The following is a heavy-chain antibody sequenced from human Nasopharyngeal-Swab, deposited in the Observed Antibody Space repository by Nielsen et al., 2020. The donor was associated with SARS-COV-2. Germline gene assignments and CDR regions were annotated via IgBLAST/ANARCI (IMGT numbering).Heavy chain of an antibody. CDR3: ARDPRQWLSLYYYYYMDV. J-gene: IGHJ6*03. CDR2: IWYDGSNK. Sequence: GESLKISCAASRFTFSSYGMHWVRQAPGKGLEGVAVIWYDGSNKYYADSVKGRFTISRDNSKNTLFLQINSLRAEDTAVYYCARDPRQWLSLYYYYYMDVWGKGTTVTVSS. D-gene: IGHD6-19*01. CDR1: RFTFSSYG. V-gene: IGHV3-33*01.